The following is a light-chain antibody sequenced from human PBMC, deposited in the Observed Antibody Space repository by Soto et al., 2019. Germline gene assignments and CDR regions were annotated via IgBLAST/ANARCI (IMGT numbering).Light chain of an antibody. J-gene: IGKJ1*01. CDR2: AAS. CDR1: QGIRNV. CDR3: LQHTSYSWT. V-gene: IGKV1-17*01. Sequence: DIQMTQSPSSLSASVGDRVTITCRASQGIRNVLGWYQQKPWKAPKRLIYAASSLQSGVPSRFSGSRSVTEFPRTIRSLQPEDLATYYCLQHTSYSWTFGQGTKVKI.